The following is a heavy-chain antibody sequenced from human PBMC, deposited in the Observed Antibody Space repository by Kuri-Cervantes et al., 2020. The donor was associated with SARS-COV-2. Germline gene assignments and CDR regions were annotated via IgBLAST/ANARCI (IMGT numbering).Heavy chain of an antibody. J-gene: IGHJ4*02. CDR3: ARDRSTHYFDY. Sequence: LSLTCAASGFTFSSYAMHWVRQAPGKGLEWVAVISYDGSNKYYADSVKGRFTISRDNSKNTLYLQTNSLRAEDTAVYYCARDRSTHYFDYWGQGTLVTVSS. CDR2: ISYDGSNK. V-gene: IGHV3-30-3*01. CDR1: GFTFSSYA.